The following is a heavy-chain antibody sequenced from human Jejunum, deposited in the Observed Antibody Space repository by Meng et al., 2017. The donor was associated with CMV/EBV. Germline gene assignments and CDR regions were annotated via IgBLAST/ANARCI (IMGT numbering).Heavy chain of an antibody. CDR1: GFTFSSYG. D-gene: IGHD2/OR15-2a*01. V-gene: IGHV3-30*02. J-gene: IGHJ4*02. Sequence: ASGFTFSSYGMPWVRQAPGKGLEWVAFIQYDGSNKYYVESVKGRFTISRDNAKNSLYLEMNSLRADDTAVYYCAKESMARNYFDYWGQGTLVTVSS. CDR2: IQYDGSNK. CDR3: AKESMARNYFDY.